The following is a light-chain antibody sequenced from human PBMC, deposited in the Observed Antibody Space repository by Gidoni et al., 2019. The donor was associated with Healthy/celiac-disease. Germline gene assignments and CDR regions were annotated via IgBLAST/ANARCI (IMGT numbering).Light chain of an antibody. CDR2: QDG. CDR3: QAWDSSTAP. J-gene: IGLJ2*01. CDR1: KLGDKY. V-gene: IGLV3-1*01. Sequence: SYELTQPPSVSVSPAQTASITCSGDKLGDKYACWYQQKPGQSPVLVIYQDGKRPSGIPDRFSGSNSGNTATLTISGTQAMDEADYYCQAWDSSTAPFGGGTKLTVL.